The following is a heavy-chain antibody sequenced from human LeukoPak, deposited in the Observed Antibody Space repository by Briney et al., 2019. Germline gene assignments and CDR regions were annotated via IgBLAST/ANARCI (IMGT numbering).Heavy chain of an antibody. D-gene: IGHD6-13*01. J-gene: IGHJ4*02. CDR3: ARDRLEAPAGTRGFDY. CDR2: TLLNGNNN. Sequence: GGSLRLSCAASGFTFSNYGMHWVRQAPGKGLEWVALTLLNGNNNYYADSVKGRFTISRDNSKNTLYLQMNSLRPEDTAVYSCARDRLEAPAGTRGFDYWGQGILVTVSS. CDR1: GFTFSNYG. V-gene: IGHV3-30*02.